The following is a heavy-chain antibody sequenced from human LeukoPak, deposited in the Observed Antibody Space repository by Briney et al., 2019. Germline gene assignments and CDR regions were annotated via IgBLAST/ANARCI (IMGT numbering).Heavy chain of an antibody. D-gene: IGHD3-9*01. CDR2: IRYDGSNK. CDR3: ATDPPGYYDILTGLRGAFDY. Sequence: GGSLRLSCAASGFTFSSYGMHWVRQAPGKGLEWVAFIRYDGSNKYYADSAKGRFTISRDNSKNRLYLQMNSLRAEDTAVYYCATDPPGYYDILTGLRGAFDYWGQGTLVTVSS. J-gene: IGHJ4*02. V-gene: IGHV3-30*02. CDR1: GFTFSSYG.